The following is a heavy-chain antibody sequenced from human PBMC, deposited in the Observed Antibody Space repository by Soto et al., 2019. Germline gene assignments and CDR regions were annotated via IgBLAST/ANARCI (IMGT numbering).Heavy chain of an antibody. CDR3: AKNAFDYYDSSGYYPLPAFDI. CDR1: GFTFSSYA. Sequence: ESGGGLVQPGGSLRLSCAASGFTFSSYAMSWVRQAPGKGLEWVSAISGSGGSTYYADSVKGRFTISRDNSKNTLYLQMNSLRAEDTAVYYCAKNAFDYYDSSGYYPLPAFDIWGQGTMVTVSS. V-gene: IGHV3-23*01. J-gene: IGHJ3*02. CDR2: ISGSGGST. D-gene: IGHD3-22*01.